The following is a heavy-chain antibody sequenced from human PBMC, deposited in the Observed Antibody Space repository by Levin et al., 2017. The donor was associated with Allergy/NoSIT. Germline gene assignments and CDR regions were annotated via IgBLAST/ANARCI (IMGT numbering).Heavy chain of an antibody. V-gene: IGHV3-15*01. Sequence: GGSLRLSCAASGFTFSNAWMSWVRQAPGKGLEWVGRIKSKTDGGTTDYAAPVKGRFTISRDDSKNTLYLQMNSLKTEDTAVYYCTTGSPPNTVTTEVGAFDIWGQGTMVTVSS. D-gene: IGHD4-17*01. CDR3: TTGSPPNTVTTEVGAFDI. J-gene: IGHJ3*02. CDR1: GFTFSNAW. CDR2: IKSKTDGGTT.